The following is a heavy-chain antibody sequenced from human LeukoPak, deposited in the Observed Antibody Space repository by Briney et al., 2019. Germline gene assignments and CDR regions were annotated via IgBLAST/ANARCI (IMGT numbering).Heavy chain of an antibody. J-gene: IGHJ5*02. CDR3: ARDYYDSSGYSAEWFDP. V-gene: IGHV4-61*02. D-gene: IGHD3-22*01. CDR1: GDSISSGSYY. Sequence: PSQTLSLTCTVSGDSISSGSYYWSWIRQPAGKGLEWIGRVYTSGSTNYNPSLKSRVTVSVDTSKNLFFLKLSSVTAADTAVYYCARDYYDSSGYSAEWFDPWGQGTLVTVSS. CDR2: VYTSGST.